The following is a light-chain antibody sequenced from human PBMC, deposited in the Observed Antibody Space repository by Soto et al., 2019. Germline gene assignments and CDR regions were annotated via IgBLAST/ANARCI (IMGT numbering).Light chain of an antibody. J-gene: IGKJ1*01. CDR1: QSVSSNH. Sequence: DIVFTQSPGTPSLSPGERATPYCRASQSVSSNHLAWYQQKPGQAPRLLIYGGSSRATGIPVRFSGSGSETDFTLTITRLEPEDFAMYYCQQYSSSRTFGQGTKVDIK. CDR2: GGS. V-gene: IGKV3-20*01. CDR3: QQYSSSRT.